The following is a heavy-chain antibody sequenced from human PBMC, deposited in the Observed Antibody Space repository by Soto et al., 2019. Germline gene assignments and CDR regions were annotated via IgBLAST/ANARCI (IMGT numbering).Heavy chain of an antibody. V-gene: IGHV4-4*02. J-gene: IGHJ5*02. CDR2: IYHSGST. Sequence: QVQLQESGPGLVKPSGTLSLTCAVSGGSISSSNWWSWVRQPPGKGLEWIGDIYHSGSTNYNPSPKSRVTISVDKSKNQFSLKLSSVTAADTAVYYCARDYMVRGVMRWFDPWGQGTLGTVSS. D-gene: IGHD3-10*01. CDR1: GGSISSSNW. CDR3: ARDYMVRGVMRWFDP.